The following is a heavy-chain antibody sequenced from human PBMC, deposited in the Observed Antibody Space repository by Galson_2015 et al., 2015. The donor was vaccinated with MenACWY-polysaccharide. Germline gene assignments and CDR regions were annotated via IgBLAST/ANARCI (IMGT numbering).Heavy chain of an antibody. V-gene: IGHV2-5*02. CDR1: GLSVSTTGVG. CDR2: LYWDDNK. Sequence: PALVKPTQTLTLTCTLSGLSVSTTGVGVGWIRQPPGKALEWLAVLYWDDNKGYSPSLKSRLTITKDTSKNQVVLTMTNMDPVDTATYYCAHRLGVAAGFDYWGQGALVTVSS. D-gene: IGHD6-13*01. CDR3: AHRLGVAAGFDY. J-gene: IGHJ4*02.